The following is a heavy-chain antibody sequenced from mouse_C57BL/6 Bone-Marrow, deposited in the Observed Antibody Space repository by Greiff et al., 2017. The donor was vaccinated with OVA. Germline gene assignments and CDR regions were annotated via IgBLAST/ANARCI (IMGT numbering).Heavy chain of an antibody. CDR1: GYAFTNYL. V-gene: IGHV1-54*01. CDR3: ARLDYSNYGAY. Sequence: VQLQQSGAELVRPGTSVKVSCKASGYAFTNYLIEWVKQRPGQGLEWIGVINPGSGGTNYNEKFKGKATLTADKSSSTAYMQLSSLTSDDSAVYFCARLDYSNYGAYWGEGTLVTVSA. J-gene: IGHJ3*01. D-gene: IGHD2-5*01. CDR2: INPGSGGT.